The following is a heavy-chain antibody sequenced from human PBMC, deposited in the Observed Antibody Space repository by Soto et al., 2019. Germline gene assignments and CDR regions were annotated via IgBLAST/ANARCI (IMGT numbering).Heavy chain of an antibody. Sequence: GGSLRLSCAASGFTFSNAWMSWVRQAPGKGLEWVGRIKSKTDGGTTDYAAPVKGRFTISRDNSKSTLYLQMSSLRAEDTAVYYCARAFCTNGVCYYFFDYWGHGTLVTVSS. CDR1: GFTFSNAW. J-gene: IGHJ4*01. CDR3: ARAFCTNGVCYYFFDY. V-gene: IGHV3-15*01. D-gene: IGHD2-8*01. CDR2: IKSKTDGGTT.